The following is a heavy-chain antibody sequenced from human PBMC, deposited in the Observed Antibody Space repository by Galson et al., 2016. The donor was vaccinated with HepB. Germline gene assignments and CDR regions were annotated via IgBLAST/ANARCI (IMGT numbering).Heavy chain of an antibody. Sequence: ETLSLTCGVSGGSVTSPRYYWGWIRQPPGKGLEWIGSISYSGTTYYNPSLRSRVTISADTSKNQISLNLSSVTATDTAVYYCASHGPKVRSWWGKWFDPWGQGTLVTVSS. CDR2: ISYSGTT. J-gene: IGHJ5*02. CDR1: GGSVTSPRYY. CDR3: ASHGPKVRSWWGKWFDP. V-gene: IGHV4-39*01. D-gene: IGHD6-13*01.